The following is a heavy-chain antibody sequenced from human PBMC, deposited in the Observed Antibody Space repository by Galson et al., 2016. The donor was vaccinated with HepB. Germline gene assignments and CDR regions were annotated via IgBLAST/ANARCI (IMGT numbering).Heavy chain of an antibody. D-gene: IGHD6-13*01. CDR1: GGTFSSYA. Sequence: SVKVSCKASGGTFSSYAINWVRQAPGQGLEWMGWMNPKSGNTGYAQKFQGRVAMTRSTSISTAYMELSSLRSEDTAVYYCARGRTIAAAEMDVWGQGTTGKSPPTRRPSISRAIRGAGSHPSETMGAYDCGRGLTHAEAERDVWGQGTTVALSS. CDR3: ARGRTIAAAEMDVWGQGTTGKSPPTRRPSISRAIRGAGSHPSETMGAYDCGRGLTHAEAERDV. V-gene: IGHV1-8*01. CDR2: MNPKSGNT. J-gene: IGHJ6*02.